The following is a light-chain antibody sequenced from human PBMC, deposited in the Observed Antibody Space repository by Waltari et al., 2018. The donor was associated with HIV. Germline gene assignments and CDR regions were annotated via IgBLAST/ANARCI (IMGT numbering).Light chain of an antibody. V-gene: IGKV3-20*01. J-gene: IGKJ1*01. Sequence: EIVLTQSPGTLSLSPGDRATVSCRASENITNKALAWYQQRRGHSPRLLIFGAYTRATGIPDRFSGSGSGTDFTLTINRLEPQDFAMFHCQKYSRAPQTFGQGTTVEVK. CDR3: QKYSRAPQT. CDR1: ENITNKA. CDR2: GAY.